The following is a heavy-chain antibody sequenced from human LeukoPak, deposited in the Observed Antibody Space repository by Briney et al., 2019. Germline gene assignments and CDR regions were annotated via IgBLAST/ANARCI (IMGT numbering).Heavy chain of an antibody. J-gene: IGHJ6*03. CDR1: GFTFNSYV. Sequence: GGSPRLSCAASGFTFNSYVMTWVRQAPGKGPEWISAISESSSSTYYADSVKGRFTVSRDNSKNTLYLEMNSLRAEDTAIYYCAKGGETYYNYYYMDVWGKGTTVSVSS. D-gene: IGHD3-16*01. CDR3: AKGGETYYNYYYMDV. V-gene: IGHV3-23*01. CDR2: ISESSSST.